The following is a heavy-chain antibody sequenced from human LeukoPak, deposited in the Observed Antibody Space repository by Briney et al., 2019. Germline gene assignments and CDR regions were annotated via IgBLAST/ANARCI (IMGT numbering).Heavy chain of an antibody. V-gene: IGHV3-21*01. Sequence: AGSLRFSCAASGFTFSSYSMNWVRQAPGKGLEWVSSISSSSSYIYYADSVKGRFTISRDNAKNSLYLQMNSLRAEDTAVYYCARERGEILRYFDWLPSWYFDLWGRGTLVTVSS. D-gene: IGHD3-9*01. CDR2: ISSSSSYI. J-gene: IGHJ2*01. CDR1: GFTFSSYS. CDR3: ARERGEILRYFDWLPSWYFDL.